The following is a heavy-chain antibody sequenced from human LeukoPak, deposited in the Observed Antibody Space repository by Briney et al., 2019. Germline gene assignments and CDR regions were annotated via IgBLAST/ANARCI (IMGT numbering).Heavy chain of an antibody. V-gene: IGHV1-2*04. J-gene: IGHJ6*02. CDR1: GYTFTGYY. CDR3: ARDGGMTTVTHYYYYGMDV. CDR2: INPNSGGT. D-gene: IGHD4-17*01. Sequence: ASVKVSCKASGYTFTGYYMHWVRQAPGQGLEWMGWINPNSGGTNYAQKFQGWVTMTRDTSISTAYMELSRLRSDDTAVYYCARDGGMTTVTHYYYYGMDVWGQGTTVTVSS.